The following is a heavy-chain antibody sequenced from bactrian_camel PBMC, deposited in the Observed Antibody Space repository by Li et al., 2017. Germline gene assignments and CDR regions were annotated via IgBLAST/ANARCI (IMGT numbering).Heavy chain of an antibody. Sequence: HVQLVESGGGSMQAGGSLRHSCTVSGSTRNCMGWFRQAPGKEREGVATIWVGGTSSQVADSVKGRVTISQDSAKNTVYLQMNSLKPEDTAMYACAARAGDTCVSPLNSARFPSWGQGTQVTVS. V-gene: IGHV3S63*01. CDR2: IWVGGTSS. CDR3: AARAGDTCVSPLNSARFPS. D-gene: IGHD1*01. J-gene: IGHJ4*01. CDR1: GSTRNC.